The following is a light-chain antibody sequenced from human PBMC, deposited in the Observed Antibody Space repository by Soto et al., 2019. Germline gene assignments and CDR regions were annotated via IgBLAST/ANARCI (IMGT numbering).Light chain of an antibody. CDR2: GAS. CDR1: QSVSRNY. Sequence: DIVLTHSPGTLSLSPGERATLSCRTSQSVSRNYLAWYQQKPGQAPRLLIYGASRRATGIPDRFSGSGSGTDFTLSISRLASEDVAVYYCKQYGSTQWTLGQGTKVDIK. V-gene: IGKV3-20*01. CDR3: KQYGSTQWT. J-gene: IGKJ1*01.